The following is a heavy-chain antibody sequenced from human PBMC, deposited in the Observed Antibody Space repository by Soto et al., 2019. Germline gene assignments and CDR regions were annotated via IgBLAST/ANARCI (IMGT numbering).Heavy chain of an antibody. CDR3: LRVRQYGAGLIAG. J-gene: IGHJ6*02. Sequence: PGGSLRLSCSASEFNFSSYAMHWVRPAPGNGLEWVAVISSAGSDKYYADSVKGRFAISRDNSKNTLYVPLNRIRAEDTSLYYYLRVRQYGAGLIAGWGQGTTDIVS. D-gene: IGHD3-10*01. V-gene: IGHV3-30*09. CDR2: ISSAGSDK. CDR1: EFNFSSYA.